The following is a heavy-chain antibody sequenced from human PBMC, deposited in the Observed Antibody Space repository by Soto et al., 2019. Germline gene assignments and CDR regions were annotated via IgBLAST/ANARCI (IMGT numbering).Heavy chain of an antibody. CDR3: AGGCSSVVCDV. CDR1: GGSISSYY. Sequence: QVQLQESGPGLVKPSETLSLTCTVSGGSISSYYWSWIRQPPGKGLEWIGYFYYGGSTNYNPSLKSRVTISIDTSKNQFSLNRFSVTAADTAVYYCAGGCSSVVCDVWGQGTMVTVSS. V-gene: IGHV4-59*01. J-gene: IGHJ3*01. D-gene: IGHD6-19*01. CDR2: FYYGGST.